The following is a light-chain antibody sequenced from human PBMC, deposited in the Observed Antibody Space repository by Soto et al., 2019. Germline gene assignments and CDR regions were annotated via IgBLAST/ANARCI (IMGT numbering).Light chain of an antibody. CDR2: EVN. J-gene: IGLJ1*01. Sequence: QSVLTQPASVSGSPGQSITISCTGTSSNVGSYKLVSWYQQHPGKAPKLMIFEVNKRPSGVSNRFSGSKSGNTASLTISGLKVEDEADYYCCSSGGSPTDGFGTGTKVTVL. CDR3: CSSGGSPTDG. CDR1: SSNVGSYKL. V-gene: IGLV2-23*02.